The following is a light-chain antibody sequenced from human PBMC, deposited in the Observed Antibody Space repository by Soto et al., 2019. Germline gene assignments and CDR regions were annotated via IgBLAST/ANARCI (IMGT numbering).Light chain of an antibody. CDR2: DAS. V-gene: IGKV3-11*01. Sequence: EIVLTQSPATLSLSPGEIATLSCRASQSVSSYLVWYQQKPGPAPRLLIYDASNRATGITARFSGRGSGTDFTPTISSLGPEDFAVYYCQQRRKWTPIFTLGPGKKVFIK. CDR1: QSVSSY. J-gene: IGKJ3*01. CDR3: QQRRKWTPIFT.